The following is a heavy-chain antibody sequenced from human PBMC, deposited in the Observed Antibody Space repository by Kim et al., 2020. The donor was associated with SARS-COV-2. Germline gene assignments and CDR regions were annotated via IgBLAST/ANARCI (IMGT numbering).Heavy chain of an antibody. CDR3: AKDRDVGATTLDY. Sequence: ADSVKGRLTISRDNSKNTLYLQMNSLRAEDTAVYYCAKDRDVGATTLDYWGQGTLVTVSS. V-gene: IGHV3-33*06. D-gene: IGHD1-26*01. J-gene: IGHJ4*02.